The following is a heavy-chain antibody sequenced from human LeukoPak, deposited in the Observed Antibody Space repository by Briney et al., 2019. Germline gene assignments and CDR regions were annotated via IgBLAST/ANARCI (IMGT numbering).Heavy chain of an antibody. CDR2: ISAYNGNT. V-gene: IGHV1-18*01. CDR1: GYTFTSYG. CDR3: ARLQHDYGDYMFDP. Sequence: ASVKVSCKASGYTFTSYGISWVRQAPGQGLEWMGWISAYNGNTNYAQKLQGRVTMTTDTSTSTAYMELRSLRSDDTAVYYCARLQHDYGDYMFDPWGQGTLVTVSS. J-gene: IGHJ5*02. D-gene: IGHD4-17*01.